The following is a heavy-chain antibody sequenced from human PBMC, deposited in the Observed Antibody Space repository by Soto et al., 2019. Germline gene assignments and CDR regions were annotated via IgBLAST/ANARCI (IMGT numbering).Heavy chain of an antibody. J-gene: IGHJ6*02. CDR2: SNPNSGGT. CDR1: GYTFTTYA. D-gene: IGHD3-3*01. Sequence: ASVKVSCKASGYTFTTYAMHWVRQAPGKRLEWMGWSNPNSGGTNYAQMFQGWVTMTRDTSISTAYMELSRRRSDDTAVYYCARNVYDFWSGYLVGQNYGMDVWGQGTTVTVSS. CDR3: ARNVYDFWSGYLVGQNYGMDV. V-gene: IGHV1-2*04.